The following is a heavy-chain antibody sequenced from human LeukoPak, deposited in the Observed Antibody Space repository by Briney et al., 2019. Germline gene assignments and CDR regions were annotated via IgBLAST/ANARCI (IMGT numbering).Heavy chain of an antibody. V-gene: IGHV3-23*01. CDR1: GFTFSSYA. CDR3: AKGGYYDFWSGYNYYYYGMDV. D-gene: IGHD3-3*01. Sequence: GGSLRLSCAASGFTFSSYAMSWVRQAPGKGLEWVSAISGSGGSTYYADSVKGRFTISRDNSKSTLYLQMNSLRAEDTAVYYCAKGGYYDFWSGYNYYYYGMDVWGQGTTVTVSS. CDR2: ISGSGGST. J-gene: IGHJ6*02.